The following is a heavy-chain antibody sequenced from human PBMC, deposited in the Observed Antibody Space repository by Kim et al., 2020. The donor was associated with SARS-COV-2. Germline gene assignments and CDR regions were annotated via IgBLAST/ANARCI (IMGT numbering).Heavy chain of an antibody. V-gene: IGHV1-18*01. D-gene: IGHD3-10*01. J-gene: IGHJ4*02. Sequence: YNGNTNYAQKLQGRVTMTTDTSRRTAYMELRSLRSDDTAVYYCAREGSDYWGQGTLVTVSS. CDR3: AREGSDY. CDR2: YNGNT.